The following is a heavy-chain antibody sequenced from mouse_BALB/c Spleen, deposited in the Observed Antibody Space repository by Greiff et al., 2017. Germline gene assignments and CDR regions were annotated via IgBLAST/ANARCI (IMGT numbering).Heavy chain of an antibody. J-gene: IGHJ2*01. D-gene: IGHD2-14*01. CDR2: ISNGGGST. CDR1: GFTFSSYT. Sequence: EVKLVESGGGLVQPGGSLKLSCAASGFTFSSYTMSWVRQTPEKRLEWVAYISNGGGSTYYPDTVKGRFTISRDNAKNTLYLQMSSLKSEDTAMYYCARQDRLYYFDYWGQGTTLTVSS. CDR3: ARQDRLYYFDY. V-gene: IGHV5-12-2*01.